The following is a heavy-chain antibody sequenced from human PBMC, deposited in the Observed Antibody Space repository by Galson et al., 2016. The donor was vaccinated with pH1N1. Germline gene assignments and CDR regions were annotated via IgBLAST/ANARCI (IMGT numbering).Heavy chain of an antibody. CDR3: AHREYGDFVGSLDH. CDR2: IFWNDDR. V-gene: IGHV2-5*01. J-gene: IGHJ4*02. Sequence: PALVKPTQTLRLTCTLSGFSLSTSAVGVGWIRQPPGKALEWLALIFWNDDRYYRPSLKNRLTITKGTPENLVVLTMTNMDPVDTATYYCAHREYGDFVGSLDHWGQGALVTVSS. CDR1: GFSLSTSAVG. D-gene: IGHD4-17*01.